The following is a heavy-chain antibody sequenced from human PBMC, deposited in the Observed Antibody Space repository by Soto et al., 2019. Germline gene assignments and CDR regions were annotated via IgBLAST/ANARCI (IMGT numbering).Heavy chain of an antibody. J-gene: IGHJ4*02. CDR3: AKAHYIWGRIYYFDY. CDR2: NSGSGGST. Sequence: EVQLLESGGGLVQPGGSLRLSCAASGFTFSSYAMSWVRQAPGKGLEWVSANSGSGGSTYYADSVKGRFTISRDNSKNTLYLQMNSLRAEDTAVYYCAKAHYIWGRIYYFDYWGQGTLVTVSS. V-gene: IGHV3-23*01. CDR1: GFTFSSYA. D-gene: IGHD3-16*01.